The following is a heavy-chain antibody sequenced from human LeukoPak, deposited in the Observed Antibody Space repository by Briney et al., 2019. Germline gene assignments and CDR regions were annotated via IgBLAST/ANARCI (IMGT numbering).Heavy chain of an antibody. J-gene: IGHJ4*02. V-gene: IGHV4-30-2*01. D-gene: IGHD3-3*01. CDR1: GGSISSGGYY. Sequence: PSQTLSLTCTVSGGSISSGGYYWSWIRQPPGKGLEWIGYIYHSGSTYYNPSLKSRVTISVDRSKNQFSLKLSSVTAADTAVYYCARGYVVFGVVITQFDYWGQGTLVTVSS. CDR3: ARGYVVFGVVITQFDY. CDR2: IYHSGST.